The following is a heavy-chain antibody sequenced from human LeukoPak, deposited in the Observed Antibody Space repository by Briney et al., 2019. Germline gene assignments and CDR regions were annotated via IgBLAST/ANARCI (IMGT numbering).Heavy chain of an antibody. CDR3: VRGTPTPGMDY. CDR1: GYPFSAHF. J-gene: IGHJ4*02. CDR2: IDTTTGNP. V-gene: IGHV7-4-1*02. D-gene: IGHD3-10*01. Sequence: ASVKVSCRASGYPFSAHFLNWVRQAPGQGLEWMGNIDTTTGNPRYAQDFTGRFVFSLDTSVSTAYLQITSLKADDTAAYYCVRGTPTPGMDYWGQGTQVTVSS.